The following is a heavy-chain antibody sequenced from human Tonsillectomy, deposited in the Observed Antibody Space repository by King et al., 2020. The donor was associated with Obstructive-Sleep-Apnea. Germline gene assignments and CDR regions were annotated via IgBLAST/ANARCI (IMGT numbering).Heavy chain of an antibody. CDR3: ARGDYDILTGYYNVEPYYCYFGMHV. CDR2: ISSSSSYI. CDR1: GFNFSNYN. Sequence: VQLVESGGGLVKPGGSLRLSCAASGFNFSNYNMNWVRQAPGKGLEWGSSISSSSSYIYYADSVKGRFTISRDNAKNSLYLQMNSLRAEDTAVYYCARGDYDILTGYYNVEPYYCYFGMHVWGQGPTVTLPS. D-gene: IGHD3-9*01. J-gene: IGHJ6*02. V-gene: IGHV3-21*01.